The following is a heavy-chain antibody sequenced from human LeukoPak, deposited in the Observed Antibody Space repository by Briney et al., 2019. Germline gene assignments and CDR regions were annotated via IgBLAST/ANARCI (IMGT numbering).Heavy chain of an antibody. D-gene: IGHD1-7*01. CDR1: GFTVSSNY. J-gene: IGHJ4*02. CDR2: IYSGGST. CDR3: ARDGITCTRDY. Sequence: GGSLRLSCAASGFTVSSNYMSWVRQATGKGLEFVSGIYSGGSTYYADSVKARFTNSSDNSKNTLYLQMNSLRAEDTAVYYCARDGITCTRDYWGQGALVTVSS. V-gene: IGHV3-66*01.